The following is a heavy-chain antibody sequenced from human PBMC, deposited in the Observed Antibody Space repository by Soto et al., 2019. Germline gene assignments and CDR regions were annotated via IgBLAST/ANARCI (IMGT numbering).Heavy chain of an antibody. CDR1: GYTFTSNA. Sequence: ASVKVSCKASGYTFTSNAMHWVRQAPGQRLEWMGWINAGNGNTKYSQKFQDRVTITRDTSASTAYMELSSLRSEDTAIYYCARARDPNWSYIPFDYWGQGTLVTAPQ. CDR3: ARARDPNWSYIPFDY. V-gene: IGHV1-3*01. J-gene: IGHJ4*02. CDR2: INAGNGNT. D-gene: IGHD1-7*01.